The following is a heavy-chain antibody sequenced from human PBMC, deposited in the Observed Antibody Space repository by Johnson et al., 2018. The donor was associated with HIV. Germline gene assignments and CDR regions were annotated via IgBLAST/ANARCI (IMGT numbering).Heavy chain of an antibody. CDR1: GFTFSSYA. V-gene: IGHV3-48*03. Sequence: EQLVESGGGLVQPGGSLRLSCVASGFTFSSYAMHWVRQAPGEGLEWASYISSSGSSIYYADSVNGRFTMSRDNANNSLYLQMNSLRRDDTALYYCAKDTAYDYGDEGTAFDIWGQGTKVTVSS. D-gene: IGHD4-17*01. CDR2: ISSSGSSI. CDR3: AKDTAYDYGDEGTAFDI. J-gene: IGHJ3*02.